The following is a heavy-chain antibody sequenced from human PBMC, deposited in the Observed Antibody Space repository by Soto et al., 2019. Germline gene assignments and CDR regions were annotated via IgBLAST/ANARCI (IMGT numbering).Heavy chain of an antibody. D-gene: IGHD1-26*01. CDR3: AKDFSRGPMGMSLDS. CDR2: ISSDGSNK. Sequence: QVQLVESGGGVVHPGRSLRLSCAASGFSFSDFGMHWVRQAPGKGLEWLALISSDGSNKFYADSVRGRFTVSRDRSENTLHLHINAVRIDDTSMYYCAKDFSRGPMGMSLDSWGQGTLVIVSS. J-gene: IGHJ4*02. CDR1: GFSFSDFG. V-gene: IGHV3-30*18.